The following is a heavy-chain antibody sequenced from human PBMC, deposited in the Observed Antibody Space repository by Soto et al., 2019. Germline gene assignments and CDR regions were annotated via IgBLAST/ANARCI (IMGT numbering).Heavy chain of an antibody. CDR2: VIPMLRMS. Sequence: QVQLVQSGAEVRKPGSSVKVSCTASGDTFNFYTISWVRQAPGQGLEWMGRVIPMLRMSNYAQKFQGRFTISADKSTSTAYMELSSLRSDDTAVYYCATNYGSGSTHLDYWGQGTLVTVSS. J-gene: IGHJ4*02. V-gene: IGHV1-69*02. CDR1: GDTFNFYT. D-gene: IGHD3-10*01. CDR3: ATNYGSGSTHLDY.